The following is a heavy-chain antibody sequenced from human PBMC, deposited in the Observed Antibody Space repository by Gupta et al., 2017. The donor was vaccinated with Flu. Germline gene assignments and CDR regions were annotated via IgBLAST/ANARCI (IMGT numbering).Heavy chain of an antibody. V-gene: IGHV3-23*01. CDR2: ISGSGGST. CDR1: VFNFSNYA. D-gene: IGHD2-2*01. J-gene: IGHJ4*02. CDR3: AKDRYCSSAGCHYFDN. Sequence: EVQLLASGGGLIQPGGSLRLPCARSVFNFSNYAMSWARQAPGKGREWVAAISGSGGSTFYADSVKGRFTSSRDKSKNTLYLQMNSLRAEDTAVYYCAKDRYCSSAGCHYFDNWGQGTLVTVSS.